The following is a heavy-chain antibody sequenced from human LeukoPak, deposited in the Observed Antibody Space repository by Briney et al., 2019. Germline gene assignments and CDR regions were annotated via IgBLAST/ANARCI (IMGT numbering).Heavy chain of an antibody. V-gene: IGHV4-59*08. CDR2: IYYSGST. CDR3: ARHPDYDFWSGYFFPDYYGMDV. CDR1: GGSISSYY. Sequence: SETLSLTCTVSGGSISSYYWSWIRQPPGKGLEWIGYIYYSGSTNYNPSLKSRVTISVDTSKNQFSLKLSSVTAADTAVYYCARHPDYDFWSGYFFPDYYGMDVWGQGTTITVSS. J-gene: IGHJ6*02. D-gene: IGHD3-3*01.